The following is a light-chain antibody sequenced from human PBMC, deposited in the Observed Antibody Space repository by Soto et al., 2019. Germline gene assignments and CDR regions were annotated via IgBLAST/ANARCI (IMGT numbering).Light chain of an antibody. CDR3: SSYTSNETYV. J-gene: IGLJ1*01. Sequence: QCAPTHPASVSWSPGHAITISCIGSSSDVGGYNYVSWYQQHSGKAPKLMIYQDTKRPSGISNRFSGSKSGNTASLTISGLQAEEEADYYCSSYTSNETYVFGTGTKVTVL. CDR2: QDT. V-gene: IGLV2-14*01. CDR1: SSDVGGYNY.